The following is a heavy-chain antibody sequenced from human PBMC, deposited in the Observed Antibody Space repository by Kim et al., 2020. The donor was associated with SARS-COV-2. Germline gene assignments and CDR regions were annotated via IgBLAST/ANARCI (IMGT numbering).Heavy chain of an antibody. CDR3: AKAGWIQIWLRGSNFDY. CDR2: ISGSGGST. Sequence: GGSLRLSCAASGFTFSSYAMSWVSQAPGKGLEWVSAISGSGGSTYYADSVKGRFTISRDNSKNTLYLQMNSLRAEDTAVYYCAKAGWIQIWLRGSNFDYWGQGTLVTVSS. D-gene: IGHD5-18*01. J-gene: IGHJ4*02. V-gene: IGHV3-23*01. CDR1: GFTFSSYA.